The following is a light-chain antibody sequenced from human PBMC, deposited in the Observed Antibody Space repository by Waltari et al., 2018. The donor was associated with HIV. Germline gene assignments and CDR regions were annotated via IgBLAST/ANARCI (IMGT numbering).Light chain of an antibody. CDR2: AAS. Sequence: DIQMTQSPSSLSASVGDRVTITCRASQTIDNYLNWYQQKPGKAPKVLIYAASSLLSGVPSRFSASGTGTVFTLTINTLQPEDVATYYCQQSYSYPRTFGPGTKVDVK. CDR3: QQSYSYPRT. J-gene: IGKJ3*01. V-gene: IGKV1-39*01. CDR1: QTIDNY.